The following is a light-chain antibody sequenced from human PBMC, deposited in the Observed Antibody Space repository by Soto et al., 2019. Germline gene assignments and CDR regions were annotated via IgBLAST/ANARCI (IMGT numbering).Light chain of an antibody. CDR3: QQYGSSPFS. Sequence: EIVLTQSPGTLSLSPAERATLSCRASQTVSSNYLVWYQLKPGQAPRLLVYGASSRATGIPDRFSGSGSGTDFTLTISRLEPEDFAVYYCQQYGSSPFSFGPGTKVEIK. CDR1: QTVSSNY. CDR2: GAS. J-gene: IGKJ3*01. V-gene: IGKV3-20*01.